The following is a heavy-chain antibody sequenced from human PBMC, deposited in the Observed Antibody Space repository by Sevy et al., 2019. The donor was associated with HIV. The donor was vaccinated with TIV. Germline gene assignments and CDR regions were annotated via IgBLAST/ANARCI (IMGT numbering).Heavy chain of an antibody. J-gene: IGHJ6*02. CDR3: ARGTYYYDSSGLRFYYYYYGMDV. CDR1: GYTFTSYG. V-gene: IGHV1-18*04. Sequence: ASVKVSCKASGYTFTSYGISWVRQAPGQGLEWMGWISAYNGNTNYAQKLQGRVTMTTDTSTSTAYMELRNLRSDDTAVYYCARGTYYYDSSGLRFYYYYYGMDVWGQGTTVTVSS. CDR2: ISAYNGNT. D-gene: IGHD3-22*01.